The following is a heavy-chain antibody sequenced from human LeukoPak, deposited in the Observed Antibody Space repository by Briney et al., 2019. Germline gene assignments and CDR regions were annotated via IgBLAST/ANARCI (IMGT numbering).Heavy chain of an antibody. CDR1: GFTVSSDS. CDR2: ISGSGGST. D-gene: IGHD3-10*01. Sequence: PGGSLRLSCTVSGFTVSSDSMSWVRQAPGKGLEWVSAISGSGGSTYYADSVKGRFTISRDNSKNTLYLQMNSLRAEDTAVYYCAKDFTWFGELTCFDYWGQGTLVTVSS. J-gene: IGHJ4*02. CDR3: AKDFTWFGELTCFDY. V-gene: IGHV3-23*01.